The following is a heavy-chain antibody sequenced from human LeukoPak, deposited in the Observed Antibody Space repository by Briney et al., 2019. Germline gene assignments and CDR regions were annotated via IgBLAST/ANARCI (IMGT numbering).Heavy chain of an antibody. Sequence: GGSLRLSCVASGFTLRTYAMHWVRQAPGKGLEWISYISGSTITINYADSVRGRLTISRDNAKNSLYLQMNSLRAEDTAVYYCARGPGSSGWYFFLDYWGQGTLVTVSS. V-gene: IGHV3-48*01. D-gene: IGHD6-19*01. CDR2: ISGSTITI. CDR1: GFTLRTYA. CDR3: ARGPGSSGWYFFLDY. J-gene: IGHJ4*02.